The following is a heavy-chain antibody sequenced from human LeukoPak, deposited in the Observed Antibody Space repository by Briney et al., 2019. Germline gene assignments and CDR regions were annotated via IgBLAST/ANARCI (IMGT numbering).Heavy chain of an antibody. CDR1: GGSISSYY. V-gene: IGHV4-59*01. D-gene: IGHD3-22*01. CDR2: IHYSGST. J-gene: IGHJ5*02. CDR3: ARDTYYYDSSGYYYSFGFDP. Sequence: PSETLSLTCTVSGGSISSYYWSWIRQPPGKGLEWIGYIHYSGSTNYNPSLKSRVIISVDTSKNQFSLKLSSVTAADTAVYYCARDTYYYDSSGYYYSFGFDPWGQGTLVTVSS.